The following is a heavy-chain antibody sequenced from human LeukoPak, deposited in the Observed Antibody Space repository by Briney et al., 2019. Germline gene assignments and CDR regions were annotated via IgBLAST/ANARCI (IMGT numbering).Heavy chain of an antibody. D-gene: IGHD2-2*01. CDR1: GGTFSSYA. CDR2: IIPILGIA. J-gene: IGHJ6*02. Sequence: SVKVSYKASGGTFSSYAISWVRQAPGQGLEWMGRIIPILGIANYAQKFQGRVTITADKSTSTAYMELSSLRSEDTAVYYCARGLIDIVVVPAASPYYYYYGMDVWGQGTTVTVSS. CDR3: ARGLIDIVVVPAASPYYYYYGMDV. V-gene: IGHV1-69*04.